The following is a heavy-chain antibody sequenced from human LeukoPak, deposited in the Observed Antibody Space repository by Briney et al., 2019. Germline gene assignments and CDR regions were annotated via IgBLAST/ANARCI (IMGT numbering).Heavy chain of an antibody. V-gene: IGHV3-7*03. CDR1: GFTLSSYW. D-gene: IGHD2-15*01. J-gene: IGHJ3*02. CDR2: IKQDGSEK. Sequence: GGSLRLSCAASGFTLSSYWMSWVRQAPGKGLEWVANIKQDGSEKYYVDSVKGRFTISRDNAKNSLYLQMNSLRAEDTAVYYCARDGEWWSRGSDAFDIWGQGTMVTVSS. CDR3: ARDGEWWSRGSDAFDI.